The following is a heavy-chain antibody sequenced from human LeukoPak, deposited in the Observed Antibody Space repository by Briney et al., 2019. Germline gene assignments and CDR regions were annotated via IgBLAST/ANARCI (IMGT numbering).Heavy chain of an antibody. CDR3: ARDYCSGGSCYSEGWFDP. J-gene: IGHJ5*02. CDR2: INPSGGST. D-gene: IGHD2-15*01. Sequence: GASVKVSCKASGYTFTSYYMHWVRQAPGQGLEWMGIINPSGGSTSYAQKFQGRVTMTRDMSTSTVYMELSSLRSEDTAVYYCARDYCSGGSCYSEGWFDPWGQGTLVTVSS. CDR1: GYTFTSYY. V-gene: IGHV1-46*01.